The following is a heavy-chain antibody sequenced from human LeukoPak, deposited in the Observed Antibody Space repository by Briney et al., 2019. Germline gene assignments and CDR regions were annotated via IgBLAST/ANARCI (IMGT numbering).Heavy chain of an antibody. D-gene: IGHD5-18*01. CDR3: ARRRGYSSNFDY. V-gene: IGHV4-34*01. J-gene: IGHJ4*02. Sequence: PSETLSLTCAVYGGSFSGYYWSWIRQPPGKGLEWIGEINHSGSTNYNPSLKSRVTISADTSKNQFSLKLSSVTAADTAVYYCARRRGYSSNFDYWGQGTLVTVSS. CDR2: INHSGST. CDR1: GGSFSGYY.